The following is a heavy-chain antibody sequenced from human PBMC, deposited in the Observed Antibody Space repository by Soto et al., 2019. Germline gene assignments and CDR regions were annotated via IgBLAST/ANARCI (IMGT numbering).Heavy chain of an antibody. J-gene: IGHJ3*01. D-gene: IGHD5-18*01. CDR1: GYTFITYY. CDR2: INPSGGST. CDR3: AREDTANGGAFDV. V-gene: IGHV1-46*01. Sequence: ASVKVSCKASGYTFITYYMNWVRQAPGQGLEWMGMINPSGGSTSYAQKFQDTATMTRDTSTSTVYMELSSLRSEDTAVYHCAREDTANGGAFDVWGQGTMVTVSS.